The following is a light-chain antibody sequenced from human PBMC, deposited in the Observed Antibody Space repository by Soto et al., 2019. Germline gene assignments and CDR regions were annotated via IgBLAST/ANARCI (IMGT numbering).Light chain of an antibody. J-gene: IGLJ1*01. Sequence: QSALTQPASVSGSPGQSITISCTGTSSDVGGYDYVSWYQLHPGKAPKLMVFEVNNRPSGVSYRFSGSKSGNTASLTISGLQAEDEADYYCSSFTTSSPYVFGTGTKVTVL. CDR3: SSFTTSSPYV. V-gene: IGLV2-14*01. CDR1: SSDVGGYDY. CDR2: EVN.